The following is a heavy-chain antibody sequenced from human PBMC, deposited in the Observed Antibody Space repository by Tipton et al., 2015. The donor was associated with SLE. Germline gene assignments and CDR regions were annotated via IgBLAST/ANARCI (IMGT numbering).Heavy chain of an antibody. CDR3: ARGGTGDGRNPFDP. V-gene: IGHV6-1*01. CDR1: GDSVSSNSAA. Sequence: PGLVKPSQTLSLTCAISGDSVSSNSAAWNWIRQSPSRGLEWLGRTYYMSKWYNDYAVSVNSRIIINPDTAKNQFSLNLRSVTAADTAVYYCARGGTGDGRNPFDPWGQGTLVTVSS. J-gene: IGHJ5*02. D-gene: IGHD4-23*01. CDR2: TYYMSKWYN.